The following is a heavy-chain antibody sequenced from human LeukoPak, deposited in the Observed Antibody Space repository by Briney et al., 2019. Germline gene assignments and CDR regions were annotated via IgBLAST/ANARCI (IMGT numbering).Heavy chain of an antibody. CDR3: AKLDSPWAARGSFDH. D-gene: IGHD3-10*01. CDR1: GFTFSNYV. V-gene: IGHV3-23*01. J-gene: IGHJ5*02. Sequence: GGSLRLSCAASGFTFSNYVMIWARQAPGKGLEWVSVITPKADITYYADSVKGRFTVSRDNSKNTLFLQMTRLRAEDTAVYYCAKLDSPWAARGSFDHWGQGALVTVSS. CDR2: ITPKADIT.